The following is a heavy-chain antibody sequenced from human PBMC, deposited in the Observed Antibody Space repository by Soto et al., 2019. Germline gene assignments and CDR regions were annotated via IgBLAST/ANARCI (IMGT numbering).Heavy chain of an antibody. J-gene: IGHJ4*02. Sequence: SSETLSLTCAVSGDSMSSSDYYWGWIRQPPGKGLEWIGSIYYSGSTYYNPSLQSRVDISVDTSKNQFSLKLKSVTAADTAIYYCARRTVNIRTFYSGLKTHCFDYWGQGAPVTVSS. CDR1: GDSMSSSDYY. V-gene: IGHV4-39*01. D-gene: IGHD6-19*01. CDR3: ARRTVNIRTFYSGLKTHCFDY. CDR2: IYYSGST.